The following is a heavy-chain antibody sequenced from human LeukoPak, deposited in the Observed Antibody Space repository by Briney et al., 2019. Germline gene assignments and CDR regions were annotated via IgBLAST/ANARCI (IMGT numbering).Heavy chain of an antibody. Sequence: SETLSLTCAVYGGSFSGYYWSWIRQPPGKGLEWIGEINHSGSTNYNPSLKSRVTISVDTSKNQFSLKLSSVTAADTAVYYCARRKGVRWLQSGVLDVWGKGTTVTISS. CDR3: ARRKGVRWLQSGVLDV. CDR2: INHSGST. V-gene: IGHV4-34*01. J-gene: IGHJ6*04. CDR1: GGSFSGYY. D-gene: IGHD5-24*01.